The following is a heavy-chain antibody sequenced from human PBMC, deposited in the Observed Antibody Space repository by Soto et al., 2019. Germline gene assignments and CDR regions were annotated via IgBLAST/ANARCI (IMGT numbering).Heavy chain of an antibody. J-gene: IGHJ4*02. Sequence: QVQLQESGPGLVKPSETLSLTCTVSGGSISSYYWSWIRQPPGKGLEWIGYIYYSGSTNYNPSLKSTVTISVDTSKNQFSLKLSSVTAADTAVYYCARRYGSAIDYWGQGTLVTVSS. V-gene: IGHV4-59*08. CDR1: GGSISSYY. CDR3: ARRYGSAIDY. CDR2: IYYSGST. D-gene: IGHD1-26*01.